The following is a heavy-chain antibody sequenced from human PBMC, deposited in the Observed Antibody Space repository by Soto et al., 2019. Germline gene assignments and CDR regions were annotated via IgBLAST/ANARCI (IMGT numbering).Heavy chain of an antibody. CDR2: INAGNGNT. Sequence: ASVKVSCKASGYTFTSYAMHWVRQAPGQRLEWMGWINAGNGNTNYAQKLQGWVTMTRDTSISTAYMELSRLRSDDTAVYYCARAPYYYYGMDVWGQGTTVTVSS. V-gene: IGHV1-3*01. CDR1: GYTFTSYA. CDR3: ARAPYYYYGMDV. J-gene: IGHJ6*02.